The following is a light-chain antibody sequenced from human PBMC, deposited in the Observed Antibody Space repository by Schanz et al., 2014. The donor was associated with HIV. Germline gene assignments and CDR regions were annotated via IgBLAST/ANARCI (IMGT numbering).Light chain of an antibody. Sequence: QSALTQPPSASGSPGQSVTISCTGTSSDVGGYNFVSWYQQHPGKAPKLMIYDVSNRPSGVSNRFSGSKSGHTASLTISGLQTEDEADYYCSSSSTPTCVFGGGTKLTVL. CDR3: SSSSTPTCV. CDR1: SSDVGGYNF. J-gene: IGLJ3*02. V-gene: IGLV2-14*01. CDR2: DVS.